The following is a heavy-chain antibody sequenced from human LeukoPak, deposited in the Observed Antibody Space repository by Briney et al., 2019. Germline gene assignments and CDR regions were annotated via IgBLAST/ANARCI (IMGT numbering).Heavy chain of an antibody. CDR3: ARGYYDSSDFEYFHH. Sequence: GASVKVSCKASGYTFTGYYMHWVRQAPGQGLEWMGWINPKSGGTNYAQKFQGRVTMTRDTSISTAFMELSRLTSDDTAVYYCARGYYDSSDFEYFHHWGQGTLVTVSP. CDR1: GYTFTGYY. D-gene: IGHD3-22*01. CDR2: INPKSGGT. V-gene: IGHV1-2*02. J-gene: IGHJ1*01.